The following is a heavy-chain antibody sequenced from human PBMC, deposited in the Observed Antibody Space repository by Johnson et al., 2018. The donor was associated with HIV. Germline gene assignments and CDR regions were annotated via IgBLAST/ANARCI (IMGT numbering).Heavy chain of an antibody. Sequence: VQLVESGGGLVKPGGSLRLSCAASGFTFSKPWLTWVRHAPGKGLEWIARIKSESDGGATDYSVPGRGRFTVSRDDSKNTLYLQMNSLKTEDTAVYYCTTEAYSSSSAAFDIWGQGTMVTVSS. D-gene: IGHD6-6*01. CDR3: TTEAYSSSSAAFDI. J-gene: IGHJ3*02. CDR1: GFTFSKPW. CDR2: IKSESDGGAT. V-gene: IGHV3-15*01.